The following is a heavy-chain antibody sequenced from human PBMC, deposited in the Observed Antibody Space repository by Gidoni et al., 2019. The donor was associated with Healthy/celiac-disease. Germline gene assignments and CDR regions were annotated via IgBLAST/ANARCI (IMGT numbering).Heavy chain of an antibody. CDR2: INSDGSST. CDR1: GFTFRSSW. CDR3: ARDPSGSYPNWFDP. D-gene: IGHD1-26*01. V-gene: IGHV3-74*01. Sequence: EVQLVESGGGFVQPGGSLRLSCAASGFTFRSSWMHWVSQDTGKGRVWVSRINSDGSSTSYADSVKGRFTSSRDNAKNTLYLQMNSLRAEDTAVYYCARDPSGSYPNWFDPWGQGTLVTVSS. J-gene: IGHJ5*02.